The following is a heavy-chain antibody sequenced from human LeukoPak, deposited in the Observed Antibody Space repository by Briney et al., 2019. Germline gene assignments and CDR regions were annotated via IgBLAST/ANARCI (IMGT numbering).Heavy chain of an antibody. Sequence: GGSLRLSCAASGFTFSSYAMSWVRQAPGKGLEWVSYISSSGSTIYYADSVKGRFTISRDNAKNSLYLQMNSLRAEDTAVYYCARVYGDYDGIDYWGQGTLVTVSS. V-gene: IGHV3-48*04. CDR2: ISSSGSTI. CDR1: GFTFSSYA. J-gene: IGHJ4*02. D-gene: IGHD4-17*01. CDR3: ARVYGDYDGIDY.